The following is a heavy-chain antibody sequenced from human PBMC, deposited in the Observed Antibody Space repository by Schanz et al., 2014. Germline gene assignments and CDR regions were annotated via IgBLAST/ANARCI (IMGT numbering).Heavy chain of an antibody. D-gene: IGHD1-26*01. CDR2: ITYDGSNK. J-gene: IGHJ4*02. V-gene: IGHV3-30*09. CDR3: AGDWASGRYYSDY. CDR1: GFTFSRHA. Sequence: QVELVESGGRVVQPGRSLRLSCAASGFTFSRHAMHWVRQAAGKGLEWVAAITYDGSNKYYAESVKGRFAISRDNSKHTLYLQMTSLRTEDTAVYYCAGDWASGRYYSDYWGQGTLVTVSS.